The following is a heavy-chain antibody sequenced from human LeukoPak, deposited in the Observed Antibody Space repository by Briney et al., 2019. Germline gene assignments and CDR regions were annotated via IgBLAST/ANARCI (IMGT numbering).Heavy chain of an antibody. D-gene: IGHD1-26*01. Sequence: PGGSLRLSCAASGFSFSHYNMNWVRQAPWKGLEWVSSISASSIYINYADSVKGRFTISRDNAKNSLYLQMNSLRADDTAVYYYARDQTTRTSGTYYYWFDPWGQGTLVTVSS. CDR3: ARDQTTRTSGTYYYWFDP. J-gene: IGHJ5*02. CDR1: GFSFSHYN. V-gene: IGHV3-21*01. CDR2: ISASSIYI.